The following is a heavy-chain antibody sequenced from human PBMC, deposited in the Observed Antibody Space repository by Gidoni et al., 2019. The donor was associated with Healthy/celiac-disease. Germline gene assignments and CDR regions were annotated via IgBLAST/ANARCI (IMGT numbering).Heavy chain of an antibody. D-gene: IGHD3-22*01. V-gene: IGHV3-48*03. CDR1: GFPFSSYD. J-gene: IGHJ4*02. CDR2: ISSSGSTI. Sequence: EVQLVESGGDLLQPAGSLGLSCTPLGFPFSSYDMNWVRQAPGKGLEWVSYISSSGSTIYYADSVKGRFTISRDNAKNSLYLQMNSLRAEDTAVYYCARTDYYDSSGYYGYWGQGTLVTVSS. CDR3: ARTDYYDSSGYYGY.